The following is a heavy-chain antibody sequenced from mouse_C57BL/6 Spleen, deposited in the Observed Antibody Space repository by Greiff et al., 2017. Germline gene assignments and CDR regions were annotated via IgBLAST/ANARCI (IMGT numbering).Heavy chain of an antibody. CDR2: IHPNSGST. V-gene: IGHV1-64*01. CDR1: GYTFTSYW. CDR3: ARKGNYGSSHWYFDV. D-gene: IGHD1-1*01. J-gene: IGHJ1*03. Sequence: QVQLKQPGAELVKPGASVKLSCKASGYTFTSYWMHWVKQRPGQGLEWIGMIHPNSGSTNYNEKFKSKATLTVDKSSSTAYMQLSSLTSEDSAVYYCARKGNYGSSHWYFDVWGTGTTVTVSS.